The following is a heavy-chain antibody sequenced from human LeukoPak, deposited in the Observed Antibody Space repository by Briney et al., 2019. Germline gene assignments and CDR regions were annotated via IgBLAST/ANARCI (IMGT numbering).Heavy chain of an antibody. V-gene: IGHV1-2*06. D-gene: IGHD2-2*01. CDR1: GYTFTGYY. CDR2: VNPNNGVP. J-gene: IGHJ5*02. Sequence: ASVKVSCKASGYTFTGYYMHWVRQAPGQGLEWMGRVNPNNGVPNYAQKFQGRVTMTRDTAISTAFMELSSLGSDDTAVYFCAREVGYSSSYYGRFHPWGQGTLVIVSS. CDR3: AREVGYSSSYYGRFHP.